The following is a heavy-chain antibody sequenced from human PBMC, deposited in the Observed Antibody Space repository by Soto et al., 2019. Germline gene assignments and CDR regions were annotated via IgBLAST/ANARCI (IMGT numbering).Heavy chain of an antibody. J-gene: IGHJ4*02. Sequence: PGGSLRLCCSASGFTFSNAWMNWVRQAPGKGLEWVGRIKSKTDGGTTDYAAPVKGRFTISRDDSKNTLYLQMNSLKTEDTAVYYCTTAVAGTDFDYWGQGTLVTVSS. CDR2: IKSKTDGGTT. CDR1: GFTFSNAW. V-gene: IGHV3-15*07. D-gene: IGHD6-19*01. CDR3: TTAVAGTDFDY.